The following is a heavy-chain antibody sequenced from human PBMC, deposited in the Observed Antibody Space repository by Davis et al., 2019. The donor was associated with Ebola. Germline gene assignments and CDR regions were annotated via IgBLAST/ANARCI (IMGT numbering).Heavy chain of an antibody. V-gene: IGHV4-34*01. J-gene: IGHJ4*02. D-gene: IGHD3-22*01. CDR3: ARGPPIAYDGGGYYYFDY. CDR1: GGSFSVNY. Sequence: MPSETLSLTCAVYGGSFSVNYWSWIRQSPGKGLEWIGEINHSGSTNYNPSLKSRVTISVDTSRNQFSLRLSSTTAADTAVYYCARGPPIAYDGGGYYYFDYWGQGTLVTVSS. CDR2: INHSGST.